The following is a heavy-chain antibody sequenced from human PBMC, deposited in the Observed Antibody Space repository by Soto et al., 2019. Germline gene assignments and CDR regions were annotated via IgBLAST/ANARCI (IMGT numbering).Heavy chain of an antibody. V-gene: IGHV3-30-3*01. CDR2: ISYDGSNK. Sequence: SLRLSCAASGFTFSSYAMHWVRQAPGKGLEWVAVISYDGSNKYYADSVKGRFTISRDNSKNTLYLQMNSLRAEDTAVYYCAREIAVAGYYYYYYGMDVWGQGTTVTVSS. CDR1: GFTFSSYA. CDR3: AREIAVAGYYYYYYGMDV. D-gene: IGHD6-19*01. J-gene: IGHJ6*02.